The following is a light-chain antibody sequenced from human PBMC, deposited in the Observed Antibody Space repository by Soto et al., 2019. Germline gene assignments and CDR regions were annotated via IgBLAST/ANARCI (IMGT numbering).Light chain of an antibody. V-gene: IGKV1-5*03. CDR3: QQYHIYSGT. Sequence: DINLTPSPAFWSSSVGDRVTITCRASQTIDSWLAWYQQRPGKPPNLLIYKASTLASGVPSRFSGSGSGTEFTLTINSLQPDDFATYYCQQYHIYSGTFGQGTKVDIK. CDR1: QTIDSW. CDR2: KAS. J-gene: IGKJ1*01.